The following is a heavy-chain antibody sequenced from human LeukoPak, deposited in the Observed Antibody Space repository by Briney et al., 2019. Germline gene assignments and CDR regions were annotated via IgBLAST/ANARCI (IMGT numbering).Heavy chain of an antibody. CDR2: ITGTHYTT. V-gene: IGHV3-23*01. J-gene: IGHJ5*02. CDR1: GFTFSSFA. D-gene: IGHD4-17*01. Sequence: GGSLRLSCAASGFTFSSFAMTWVRQAPGKGLGWVSSITGTHYTTYNTDSVKGRFTISRDNSKNTLYLQMNSLRADDTAVYYCTKDPNGDYVGAFDPWGQGTLVTVSS. CDR3: TKDPNGDYVGAFDP.